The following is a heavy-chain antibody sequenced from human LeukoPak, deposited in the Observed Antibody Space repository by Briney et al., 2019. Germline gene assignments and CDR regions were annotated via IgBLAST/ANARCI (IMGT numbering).Heavy chain of an antibody. CDR3: ARERALRYFDWLYYGMDV. V-gene: IGHV3-30-3*01. Sequence: TGGSRRLSCAASGFTFSSYAMHWFRQAPGKGLEWVAVISYDGSNKYYADSVKGRFTISRDNSKNTLYLQMNSLRAEDTAVYYCARERALRYFDWLYYGMDVWGQGNTVTVSS. D-gene: IGHD3-9*01. J-gene: IGHJ6*02. CDR1: GFTFSSYA. CDR2: ISYDGSNK.